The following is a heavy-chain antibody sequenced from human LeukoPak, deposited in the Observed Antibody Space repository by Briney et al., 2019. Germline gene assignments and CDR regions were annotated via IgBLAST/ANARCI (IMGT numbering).Heavy chain of an antibody. J-gene: IGHJ5*02. CDR2: IYYSGST. CDR3: ARLSQWLVPWFDP. Sequence: SETLSVTCTVSGGSISSDSHYWAWIRQPTGKGLEWIGSIYYSGSTNYNPSLKSRVTISVDTSKNQFSLKLSSVTAADTAVYYCARLSQWLVPWFDPWGQGTLVTVSS. D-gene: IGHD6-19*01. V-gene: IGHV4-39*07. CDR1: GGSISSDSHY.